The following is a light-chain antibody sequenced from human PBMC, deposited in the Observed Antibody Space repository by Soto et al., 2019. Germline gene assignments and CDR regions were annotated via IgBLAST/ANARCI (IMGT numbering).Light chain of an antibody. CDR1: QSINTW. Sequence: DIQMTQSPSTLSASVGDRITSTCRASQSINTWLAWYQQQPGEAPTLLIYEGSTLESGVPSRFSGSGSGTEFTLTISTRQPDDFGTFSCQQYRTYSRTCGQGTKVEVK. J-gene: IGKJ1*01. CDR2: EGS. V-gene: IGKV1-5*03. CDR3: QQYRTYSRT.